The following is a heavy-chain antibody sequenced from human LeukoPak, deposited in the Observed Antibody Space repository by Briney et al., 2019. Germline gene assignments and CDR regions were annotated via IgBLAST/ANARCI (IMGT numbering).Heavy chain of an antibody. CDR3: AKDHSSGWFYFDY. J-gene: IGHJ4*02. V-gene: IGHV3-9*01. CDR1: GSTFDDYA. Sequence: GRSLRLSCAASGSTFDDYALHWVRQAAGKGLEGVSGISWNSGSIGYADSVKGRFTISRDNAKNSLYLQMNSLRAEDTALYYCAKDHSSGWFYFDYWGQGTLVTVSS. D-gene: IGHD6-19*01. CDR2: ISWNSGSI.